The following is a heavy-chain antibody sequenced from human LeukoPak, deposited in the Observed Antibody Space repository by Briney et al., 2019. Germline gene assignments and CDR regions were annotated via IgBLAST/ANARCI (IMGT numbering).Heavy chain of an antibody. CDR1: GFTVSTNN. D-gene: IGHD6-19*01. V-gene: IGHV3-53*01. Sequence: GGSLRLSCAASGFTVSTNNMSWVRQAPGKGLEWVSVIYSGGSTHYAESVKGRFTISRDNSKNTVYLQMNSVRAEDTAVYYCARDYESSGSNGAFDIWGQGTMVTVSS. CDR3: ARDYESSGSNGAFDI. J-gene: IGHJ3*02. CDR2: IYSGGST.